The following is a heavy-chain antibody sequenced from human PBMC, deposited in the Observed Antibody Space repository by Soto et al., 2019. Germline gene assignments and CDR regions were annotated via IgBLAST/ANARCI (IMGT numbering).Heavy chain of an antibody. V-gene: IGHV3-23*01. CDR1: GFTFISYA. J-gene: IGHJ5*02. CDR3: AKRAYGGITSWFDP. Sequence: GGSLRLSCVASGFTFISYAMSWVRQAPGKGLEWVSGINGRGDSTSQADSVKGRFTISRDNSKNTLYLQMNSLRAADTAVYYCAKRAYGGITSWFDPWGQGTLVTVSS. D-gene: IGHD4-17*01. CDR2: INGRGDST.